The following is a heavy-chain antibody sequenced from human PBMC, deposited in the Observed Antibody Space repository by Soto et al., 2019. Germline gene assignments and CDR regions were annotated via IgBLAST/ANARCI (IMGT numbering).Heavy chain of an antibody. CDR3: ARGYCSSTSCYNYYYYGMDV. D-gene: IGHD2-2*02. CDR2: ISSSSSTI. CDR1: GFTFSSYS. V-gene: IGHV3-48*02. J-gene: IGHJ6*02. Sequence: PGGSLRLSCAASGFTFSSYSMNWVRQAPGKGLEWVSYISSSSSTIYYADSVKGRFTISRDNAKNSLYLQMNSLRDEDTAVYYCARGYCSSTSCYNYYYYGMDVWGQGTTVTVSS.